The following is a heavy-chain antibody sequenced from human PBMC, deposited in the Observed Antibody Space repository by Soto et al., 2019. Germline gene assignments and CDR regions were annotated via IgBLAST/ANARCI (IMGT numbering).Heavy chain of an antibody. Sequence: GGSLRLSCAAAAFNLSTNYMSWVRQAPGKGLEWVSIMYTGRSAYYIRHVEGRFTISRDKSANTLHLQMSSLRAEATAIYYRAGHLCEGTYDCWGQGTLVTVSS. CDR3: AGHLCEGTYDC. CDR1: AFNLSTNY. CDR2: MYTGRSA. J-gene: IGHJ4*02. V-gene: IGHV3-66*04. D-gene: IGHD2-2*01.